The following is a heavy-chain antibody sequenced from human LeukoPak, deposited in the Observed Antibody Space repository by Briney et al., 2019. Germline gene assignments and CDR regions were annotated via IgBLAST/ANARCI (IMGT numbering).Heavy chain of an antibody. CDR1: GFTFSSYS. CDR3: ARDDFWVRLGELSLYSFDY. D-gene: IGHD3-16*02. J-gene: IGHJ4*02. CDR2: ISSSSSYI. Sequence: GGSLRLSCAASGFTFSSYSMNWVRQAPGKGLEWVSSISSSSSYIYYADSVKGRFTISRDNAKNSLYLQMNSLRAEDTAVYYCARDDFWVRLGELSLYSFDYWGQGTLVTVSS. V-gene: IGHV3-21*01.